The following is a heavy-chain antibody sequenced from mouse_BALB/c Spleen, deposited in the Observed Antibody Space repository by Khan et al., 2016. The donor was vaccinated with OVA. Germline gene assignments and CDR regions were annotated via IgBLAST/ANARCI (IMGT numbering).Heavy chain of an antibody. Sequence: EVELVESGGGLVKPGGSLKLSCAASGFTFSSFVMSWVRQTPEKRLEWVATISSAATYTYYPDSVKGRFTISRDNAKNALYLQMNSLRSEDTAMYYGANGNYGWFAYWGQGTLVTVSA. CDR2: ISSAATYT. D-gene: IGHD2-1*01. CDR3: ANGNYGWFAY. CDR1: GFTFSSFV. J-gene: IGHJ3*01. V-gene: IGHV5-9-1*01.